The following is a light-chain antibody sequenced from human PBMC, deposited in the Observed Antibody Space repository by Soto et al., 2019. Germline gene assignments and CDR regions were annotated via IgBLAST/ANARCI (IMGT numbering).Light chain of an antibody. CDR2: DAS. V-gene: IGKV3-20*01. Sequence: LMWSPTALSVSPGERATVCCRDSQSVRSNLAWYQQKPGQAPRLLIYDASTRATGIPDRFSGSGSGTDFTLTISRLEPEDFAVYYCQQYGSSGTFGQGTKVDI. CDR1: QSVRSN. CDR3: QQYGSSGT. J-gene: IGKJ1*01.